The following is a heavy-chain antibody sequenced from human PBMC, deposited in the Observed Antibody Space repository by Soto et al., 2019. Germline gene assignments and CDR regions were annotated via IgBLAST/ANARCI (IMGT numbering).Heavy chain of an antibody. CDR3: ARAQWFGELVYFDY. D-gene: IGHD3-10*01. J-gene: IGHJ4*02. Sequence: TLSLTCTVSGGSISSGYYYWSWIRQPPGKGLEWIGYIYYSGSTYYNPSLKSRVSISVDTSKIQFSLKLSSVTAADTAVYYCARAQWFGELVYFDYWGQGTLVTVSS. CDR1: GGSISSGYYY. CDR2: IYYSGST. V-gene: IGHV4-30-4*01.